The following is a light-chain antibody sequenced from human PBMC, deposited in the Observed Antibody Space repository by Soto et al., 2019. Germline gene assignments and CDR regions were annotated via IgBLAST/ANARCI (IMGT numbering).Light chain of an antibody. CDR3: QQYGSSRLT. V-gene: IGKV3-20*01. J-gene: IGKJ4*01. Sequence: LVLTQSPGTLSLSPGERATLSCRASHRVTTNYLAWYQQKPGQAPRLLIYGASSRATGIPDRFSGSGSGTDFTLTISRLEPEDSAMYYCQQYGSSRLTFGGGTKVEIK. CDR1: HRVTTNY. CDR2: GAS.